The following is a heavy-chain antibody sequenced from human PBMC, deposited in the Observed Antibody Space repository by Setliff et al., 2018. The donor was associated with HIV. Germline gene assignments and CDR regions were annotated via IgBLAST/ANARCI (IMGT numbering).Heavy chain of an antibody. D-gene: IGHD2-15*01. CDR3: ARTRSGGSSVYYYYYMDV. J-gene: IGHJ6*03. CDR1: GYTSTSYD. CDR2: MNPDSGNT. Sequence: GASVKVSCKSSGYTSTSYDINWVRQATGQGLEWMGWMNPDSGNTGSAQNFQGRLTITWNTSISTAYMELGSLGFDDTAVYFCARTRSGGSSVYYYYYMDVWGQGTMVTVSS. V-gene: IGHV1-8*01.